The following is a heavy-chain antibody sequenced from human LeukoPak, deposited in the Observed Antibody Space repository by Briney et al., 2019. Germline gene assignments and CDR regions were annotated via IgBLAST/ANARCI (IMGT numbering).Heavy chain of an antibody. CDR2: IKQDEGEK. V-gene: IGHV3-7*03. CDR3: AKGTSSWHEFDY. D-gene: IGHD6-13*01. CDR1: GFTFSSYW. Sequence: GGSLRLSCAASGFTFSSYWMSWVRQAPGKGLEWVANIKQDEGEKYYVDSVKGRFTISRDNSKNSLYLQMNSLRPEDTALYYCAKGTSSWHEFDYWGQGALVTVSS. J-gene: IGHJ4*02.